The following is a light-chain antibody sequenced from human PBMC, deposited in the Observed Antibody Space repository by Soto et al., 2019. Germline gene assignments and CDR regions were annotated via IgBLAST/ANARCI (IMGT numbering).Light chain of an antibody. V-gene: IGKV3-15*01. Sequence: EILMTQSPATLSVSPGERATLSCRASQSVSSNLAWYQQKPGQAPRLLIYSASSRATGVPARFSGSGSGTEFSLAISSLQSEDVGVYYCQPYHNWLPWSFGPGTKLEIK. J-gene: IGKJ2*04. CDR3: QPYHNWLPWS. CDR1: QSVSSN. CDR2: SAS.